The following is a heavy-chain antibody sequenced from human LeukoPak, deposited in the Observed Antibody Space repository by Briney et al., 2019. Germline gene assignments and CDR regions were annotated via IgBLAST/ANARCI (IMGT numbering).Heavy chain of an antibody. J-gene: IGHJ5*02. CDR3: AHRGYCSSTSCHGRSRGWFDP. CDR1: GFSLSTSGVG. CDR2: IYWNDDK. Sequence: SGPTLVNPTQTLTLTCTFSGFSLSTSGVGVGWIRQPPGKALEWLALIYWNDDKRYSPSLKSRLTITKDTSENQVVLTMTSMDPVDTATYYCAHRGYCSSTSCHGRSRGWFDPWGQGTLVTVSS. V-gene: IGHV2-5*01. D-gene: IGHD2-2*01.